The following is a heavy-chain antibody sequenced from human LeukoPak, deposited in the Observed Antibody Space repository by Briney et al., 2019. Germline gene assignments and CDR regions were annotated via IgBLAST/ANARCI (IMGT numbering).Heavy chain of an antibody. J-gene: IGHJ4*02. Sequence: GGSLRLSCAASGFTFSSYSMNWVRQAPGKGLEWVSYISSSSSTIYYADSVKGRFTISRDNAKNSLYLQMNSLRAEDTAVYYCARDRITIFGVVRGMDVWGQGTLVTVSS. CDR1: GFTFSSYS. V-gene: IGHV3-48*01. D-gene: IGHD3-3*01. CDR2: ISSSSSTI. CDR3: ARDRITIFGVVRGMDV.